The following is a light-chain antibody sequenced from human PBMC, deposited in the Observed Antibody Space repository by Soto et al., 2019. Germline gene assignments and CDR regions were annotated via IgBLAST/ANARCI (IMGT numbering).Light chain of an antibody. CDR1: QSISSK. Sequence: EIMMTQSPATLYVSPGERATLPCRASQSISSKLAWYQQKPRQAPRLLIYGASTRASGIPARFSGSGSGTEFTLIISSLQSEDAAVYYCQQYNSWLWTFGQGTKVDIK. CDR3: QQYNSWLWT. J-gene: IGKJ1*01. V-gene: IGKV3-15*01. CDR2: GAS.